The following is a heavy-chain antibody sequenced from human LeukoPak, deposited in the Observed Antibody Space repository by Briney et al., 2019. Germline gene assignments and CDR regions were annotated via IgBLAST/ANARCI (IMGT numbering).Heavy chain of an antibody. CDR3: ARDGSVTYHTAFDF. CDR1: GFTFSNYW. Sequence: GGSLRLTCSVSGFTFSNYWMTWVRQAPGRGLECLAIINEDGSEKHHVDSVKGRFTISRDNAKNSLFLEMNNLRDDDTAVYYCARDGSVTYHTAFDFWGQRTLVSVS. V-gene: IGHV3-7*01. D-gene: IGHD6-19*01. CDR2: INEDGSEK. J-gene: IGHJ4*02.